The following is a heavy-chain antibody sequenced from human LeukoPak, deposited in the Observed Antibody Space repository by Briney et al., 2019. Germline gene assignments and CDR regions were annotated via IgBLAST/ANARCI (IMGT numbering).Heavy chain of an antibody. CDR3: ARDTLGEGEDANYAVYYFDY. CDR2: IKQDGNEK. D-gene: IGHD4/OR15-4a*01. V-gene: IGHV3-7*01. CDR1: GFRFNTFW. Sequence: GGSLRLSCAASGFRFNTFWMSWVRQAPGKGLEWVANIKQDGNEKYYADSVKGRFTISRDNGKNSLDLQMNSLRADDTAVYYCARDTLGEGEDANYAVYYFDYWGQGTVVTVSS. J-gene: IGHJ4*02.